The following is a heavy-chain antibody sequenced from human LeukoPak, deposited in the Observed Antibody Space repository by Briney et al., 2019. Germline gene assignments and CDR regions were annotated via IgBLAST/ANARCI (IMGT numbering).Heavy chain of an antibody. CDR1: GGSISRYY. J-gene: IGHJ4*02. CDR3: ARDLDNSGWYVFDY. CDR2: ISYSGGT. V-gene: IGHV4-59*01. Sequence: SETLSLTCTGSGGSISRYYWSWIRQPPGKGLEWIGYISYSGGTNYNPSHKSRVTISVDTSKNQHSLKLSSVTAADTAVYYCARDLDNSGWYVFDYWGQGNLVTVSS. D-gene: IGHD6-19*01.